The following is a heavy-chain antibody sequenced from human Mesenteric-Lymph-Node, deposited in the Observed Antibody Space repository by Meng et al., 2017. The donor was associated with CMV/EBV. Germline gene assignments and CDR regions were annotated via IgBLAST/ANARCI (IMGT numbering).Heavy chain of an antibody. Sequence: ASVKVSCKASGYTFTSYDINWVRQATGQGLEWMGWMNPNSGNTGYAQKFQGRVTITRNTSISTAYMELSSLRSEDTAVYYCARALVHPMLDTFPNWFDPWGQGTLVTVSS. CDR3: ARALVHPMLDTFPNWFDP. CDR1: GYTFTSYD. V-gene: IGHV1-8*03. J-gene: IGHJ5*02. D-gene: IGHD2-2*02. CDR2: MNPNSGNT.